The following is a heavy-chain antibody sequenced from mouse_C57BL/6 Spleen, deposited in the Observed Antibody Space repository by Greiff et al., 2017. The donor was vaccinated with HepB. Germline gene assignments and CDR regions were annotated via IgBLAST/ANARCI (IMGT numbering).Heavy chain of an antibody. Sequence: EVQLVESGEGLVKPGGSLKLSCAASGFTFSSYAMSWVRQTPEKRLEWVAYISSGGDYIYYADTVKGRFTISRDNARNTLYLQMSSLKSEDTAMYYCTRGFYYEDRFAYWGQGTLVTVSA. CDR2: ISSGGDYI. V-gene: IGHV5-9-1*02. CDR3: TRGFYYEDRFAY. J-gene: IGHJ3*01. D-gene: IGHD2-4*01. CDR1: GFTFSSYA.